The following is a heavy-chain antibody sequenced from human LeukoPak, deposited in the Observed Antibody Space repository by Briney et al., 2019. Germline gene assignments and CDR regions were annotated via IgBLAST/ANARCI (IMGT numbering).Heavy chain of an antibody. CDR3: ARWGWYYYDSSTNPHFDY. D-gene: IGHD3-22*01. Sequence: SVKVSCKASGGTFSSYAISWVRQAPGQGLEWMGGIIPIFGTANYAQKFQGRVTITADESTSTAYMELSSLRSEDTAVYYCARWGWYYYDSSTNPHFDYWGQRTLVTVSS. V-gene: IGHV1-69*13. CDR1: GGTFSSYA. J-gene: IGHJ4*02. CDR2: IIPIFGTA.